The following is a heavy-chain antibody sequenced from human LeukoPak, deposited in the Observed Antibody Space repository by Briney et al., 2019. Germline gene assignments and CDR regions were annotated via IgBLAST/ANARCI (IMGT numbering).Heavy chain of an antibody. V-gene: IGHV3-23*01. CDR1: GFTFSSYA. Sequence: GGSLRLSCAVSGFTFSSYAMSWVRRAPGKGLEWVSAISGSGGSTYYADSVKGRFTISRDNSKNTLYLQVNSLRAEDTAVYYCAKGPTKGYCSSTSCYIVDWFDPWGQGTLVTVSS. CDR2: ISGSGGST. CDR3: AKGPTKGYCSSTSCYIVDWFDP. J-gene: IGHJ5*02. D-gene: IGHD2-2*02.